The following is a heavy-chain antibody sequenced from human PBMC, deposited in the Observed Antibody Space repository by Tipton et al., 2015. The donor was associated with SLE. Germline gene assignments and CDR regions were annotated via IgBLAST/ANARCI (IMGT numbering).Heavy chain of an antibody. Sequence: SLRLSCEVSGFTFTTYSMNWVRQAPGKGLEWVASISSASSYIYYGDSVKGRFTISRDNAKNTLYLQMDSLRAEDTAVYYCARDMYGSGNYYASFDYWGQGTLVTVSS. CDR1: GFTFTTYS. D-gene: IGHD3-10*01. J-gene: IGHJ4*02. CDR2: ISSASSYI. V-gene: IGHV3-21*01. CDR3: ARDMYGSGNYYASFDY.